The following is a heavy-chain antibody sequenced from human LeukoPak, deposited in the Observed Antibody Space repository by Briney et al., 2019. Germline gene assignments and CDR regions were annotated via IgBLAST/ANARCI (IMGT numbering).Heavy chain of an antibody. CDR3: ARGNIKFDY. Sequence: AGGSLRLSCAASGFTFDDYAMHRVRQAPGKGLEWVSHISWNSGSITYADSVKGRFTISRDNAKKSLYLQMNSLRAEDTAVYYCARGNIKFDYWGQGTLVTVSS. J-gene: IGHJ4*02. CDR2: ISWNSGSI. CDR1: GFTFDDYA. V-gene: IGHV3-9*01.